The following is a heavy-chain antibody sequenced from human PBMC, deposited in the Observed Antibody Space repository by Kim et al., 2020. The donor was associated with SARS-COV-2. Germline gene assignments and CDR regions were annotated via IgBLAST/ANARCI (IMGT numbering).Heavy chain of an antibody. CDR2: IYYSGST. CDR1: GGSISSSSYY. J-gene: IGHJ4*02. V-gene: IGHV4-39*01. D-gene: IGHD1-26*01. Sequence: SETLSLTCTVSGGSISSSSYYWGWIRQPPGKGLEWIGSIYYSGSTYYNPSLKSRVTISVDTSKNQFSLKLSSVTAADTAVYYCARNSVLYSGSYFSFRGVPPNNYFDYWGQGTLVTVSS. CDR3: ARNSVLYSGSYFSFRGVPPNNYFDY.